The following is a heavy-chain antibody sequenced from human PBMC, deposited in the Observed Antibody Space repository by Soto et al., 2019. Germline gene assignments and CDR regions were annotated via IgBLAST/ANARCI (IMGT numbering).Heavy chain of an antibody. CDR1: GFTFSSYS. Sequence: EVQLVESGGGLVQPGGSLRLSCAASGFTFSSYSMNWVRQAPGKGLEWVSYISSSSSTIYYADSVKGRFTISRDNAKNSLYLQMNSLRDEATAAYYCARGEGDYVWGSYRTYNWFDPWGQGTLVTVSS. CDR2: ISSSSSTI. D-gene: IGHD3-16*02. V-gene: IGHV3-48*02. CDR3: ARGEGDYVWGSYRTYNWFDP. J-gene: IGHJ5*02.